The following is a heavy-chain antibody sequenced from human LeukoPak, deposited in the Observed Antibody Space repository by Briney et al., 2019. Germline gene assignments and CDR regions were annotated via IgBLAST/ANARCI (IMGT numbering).Heavy chain of an antibody. V-gene: IGHV3-23*01. D-gene: IGHD4-17*01. Sequence: GGSLRLSCAASGFTFSSYAMSWVRQAPGKGLEWVSAISGSGGSTYYADSVKGRFTISRDDSKNTAYLQMNSLKTEDTAVYYCTSPSRSGWMTTSPYYYYYGMDVWGQGTTVTVSS. CDR2: ISGSGGST. J-gene: IGHJ6*02. CDR1: GFTFSSYA. CDR3: TSPSRSGWMTTSPYYYYYGMDV.